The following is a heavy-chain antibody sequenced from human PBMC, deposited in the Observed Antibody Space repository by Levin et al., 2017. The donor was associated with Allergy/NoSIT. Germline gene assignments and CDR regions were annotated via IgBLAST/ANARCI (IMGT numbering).Heavy chain of an antibody. Sequence: TGESLKISCTGSGYSFTNYYITWVRQKPGKGLEWMGRVDPSDSYTNYSPSFKGHVTISTENSISTAYLEWSSLKASDTAMYYCARPTYDSRTHTFDIWGQGTMVTVSS. CDR3: ARPTYDSRTHTFDI. CDR1: GYSFTNYY. CDR2: VDPSDSYT. V-gene: IGHV5-10-1*01. J-gene: IGHJ3*02. D-gene: IGHD3-10*01.